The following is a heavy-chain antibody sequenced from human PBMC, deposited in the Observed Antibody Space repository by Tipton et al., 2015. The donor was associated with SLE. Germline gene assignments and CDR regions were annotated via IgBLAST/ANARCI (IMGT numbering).Heavy chain of an antibody. CDR2: INHSGSA. CDR3: ARDVGGYNTGWFPYYFDY. V-gene: IGHV4-34*01. J-gene: IGHJ4*02. Sequence: TLSLTCAVYGGSFSGYYWSWIRQPPGKGLEWIGEINHSGSANYDPSLKSRVTISADTSKNQFSLKLSSVTAADTAVYYCARDVGGYNTGWFPYYFDYWGQGTLVTVSS. CDR1: GGSFSGYY. D-gene: IGHD2-8*02.